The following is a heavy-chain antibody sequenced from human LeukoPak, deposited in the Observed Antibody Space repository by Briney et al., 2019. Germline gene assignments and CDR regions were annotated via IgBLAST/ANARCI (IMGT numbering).Heavy chain of an antibody. J-gene: IGHJ4*02. CDR1: GGSVSSYY. CDR3: AGSGGFTSPQNY. Sequence: SETLSLTCTVSGGSVSSYYWSWIRQPPAKGLEWIGCISYTGGTNYTPSLKSRVTISLDTSKNQFSLKLNSVTAADTALYYCAGSGGFTSPQNYWGQGTLVTV. D-gene: IGHD3-16*01. CDR2: ISYTGGT. V-gene: IGHV4-59*02.